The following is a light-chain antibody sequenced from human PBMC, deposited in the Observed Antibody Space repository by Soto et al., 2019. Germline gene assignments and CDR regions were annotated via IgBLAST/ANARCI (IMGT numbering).Light chain of an antibody. Sequence: QSALTQPPSVSGSPGQSITISCTGTSSDVGGYNYVSWYQQHPGKAPKLMIDEVSNRPSGVSNRFSDSKSGNTASLTISGLQAEDEADYYCSSYTSSSTRVFGGGTKLTVL. V-gene: IGLV2-14*01. CDR3: SSYTSSSTRV. J-gene: IGLJ2*01. CDR1: SSDVGGYNY. CDR2: EVS.